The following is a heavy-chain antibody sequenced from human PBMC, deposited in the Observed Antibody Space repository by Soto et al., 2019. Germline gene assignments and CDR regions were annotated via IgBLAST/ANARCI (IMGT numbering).Heavy chain of an antibody. J-gene: IGHJ5*02. Sequence: PSETLSLTCTVSGGSISSGDYYWGWIRQPPGKGLEWIWYIYYSGSTYYNPSLNSRVTISVDTSKNQFSLKLSSVTAADTAVYYCARDRHYYGSGSYSGWFDPWGQGTLVTVSS. CDR1: GGSISSGDYY. CDR2: IYYSGST. V-gene: IGHV4-30-4*01. D-gene: IGHD3-10*01. CDR3: ARDRHYYGSGSYSGWFDP.